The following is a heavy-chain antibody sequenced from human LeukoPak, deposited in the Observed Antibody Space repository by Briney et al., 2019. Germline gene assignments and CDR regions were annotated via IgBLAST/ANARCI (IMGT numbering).Heavy chain of an antibody. CDR3: ARFGYYYDSSGT. CDR1: GYTFTSYY. V-gene: IGHV1-69*13. Sequence: GASVKVSCKASGYTFTSYYMHWVRQAPGQGLEWMGGIIPIFGTANYAQKFQGRVTITADGSTSTAYMELSSLRSEDTAVYYCARFGYYYDSSGTWGQGTLVTVSS. J-gene: IGHJ4*02. CDR2: IIPIFGTA. D-gene: IGHD3-22*01.